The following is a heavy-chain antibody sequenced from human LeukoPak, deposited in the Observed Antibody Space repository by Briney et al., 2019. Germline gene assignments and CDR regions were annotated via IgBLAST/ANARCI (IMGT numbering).Heavy chain of an antibody. J-gene: IGHJ6*03. V-gene: IGHV4-59*01. Sequence: SETLSLTCTVSGGSISSYYWSWIRQPPGKGLEWIGYIYYSGSTNYNPSLKSRVTISVDTSKNQFSLKLSSVTAADTAVYYCARGADGDSNYYYYYMDVWGKGTTVTISS. CDR3: ARGADGDSNYYYYYMDV. CDR1: GGSISSYY. D-gene: IGHD4-17*01. CDR2: IYYSGST.